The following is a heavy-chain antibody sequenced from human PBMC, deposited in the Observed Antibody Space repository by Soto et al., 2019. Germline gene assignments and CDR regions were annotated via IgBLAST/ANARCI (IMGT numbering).Heavy chain of an antibody. CDR1: GFRFSEHS. V-gene: IGHV3-48*02. CDR3: VRLPKGSLVTA. D-gene: IGHD2-21*02. CDR2: ISSSSDST. J-gene: IGHJ4*02. Sequence: LVESGGGLVYPGGSLTLSCVGSGFRFSEHSMNWVRQAPGKGLQWVSYISSSSDSTYYADSVKGRFTVSRDNAKNALFLQMNSLRDDDTATYYCVRLPKGSLVTAWGQGVRVTVSS.